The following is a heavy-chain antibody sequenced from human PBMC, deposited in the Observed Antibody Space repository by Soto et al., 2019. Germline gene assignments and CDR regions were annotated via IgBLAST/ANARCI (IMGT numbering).Heavy chain of an antibody. CDR3: AAQATGYFVPFDF. D-gene: IGHD3-22*01. Sequence: EVQLLESGGGLVQPGGSLRLSCAASGFSFSTCAVSWVRQAPGKGLEWVSRISASGDTTHYAEAVRGRFTISRDNSSNTLHLQMSSLTAEDTAIYSCAAQATGYFVPFDFWGRGTLVTVSS. CDR1: GFSFSTCA. J-gene: IGHJ4*02. V-gene: IGHV3-23*01. CDR2: ISASGDTT.